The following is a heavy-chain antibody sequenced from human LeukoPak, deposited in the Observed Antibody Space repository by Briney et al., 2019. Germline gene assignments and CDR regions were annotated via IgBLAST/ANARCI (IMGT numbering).Heavy chain of an antibody. CDR3: ARDEAGVNFDY. Sequence: GGSLRLSCAASGFTFSNYWMTWVRQAPGKGLEWVANIKQDGSQKYYVDSVKGRFTISRDNAKNSLYLQMNSLRAEDTAVYYCARDEAGVNFDYWGQGTLVTVSS. CDR1: GFTFSNYW. D-gene: IGHD6-19*01. J-gene: IGHJ4*02. CDR2: IKQDGSQK. V-gene: IGHV3-7*01.